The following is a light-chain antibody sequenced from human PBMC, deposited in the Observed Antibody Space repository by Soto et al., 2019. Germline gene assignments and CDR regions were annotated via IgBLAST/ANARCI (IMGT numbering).Light chain of an antibody. CDR3: QSYDSSLSHVV. Sequence: SVLTQPPSVSGAPGQRVTISCTGSSSNIGAGYDVHWYQQLPGTAPKLLIYGNSNRPSGVPDRFSGSKSGTSASLAITGLQAEDEADYYCQSYDSSLSHVVFGGGTQLTVL. CDR1: SSNIGAGYD. V-gene: IGLV1-40*01. J-gene: IGLJ2*01. CDR2: GNS.